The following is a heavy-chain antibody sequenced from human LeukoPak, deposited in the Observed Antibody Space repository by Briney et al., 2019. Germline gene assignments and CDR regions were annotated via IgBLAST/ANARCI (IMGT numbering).Heavy chain of an antibody. J-gene: IGHJ3*02. Sequence: SETLSLTCSVSGGSISSGSYYWSWIRQPPGKGLEWIGEINHSGSTNYNPSLKSRVTISVDTSKNQFSLKLSSVTAADTAVYYCARGVLAFDIWGQGTMVTVSS. CDR3: ARGVLAFDI. CDR2: INHSGST. V-gene: IGHV4-39*07. CDR1: GGSISSGSYY.